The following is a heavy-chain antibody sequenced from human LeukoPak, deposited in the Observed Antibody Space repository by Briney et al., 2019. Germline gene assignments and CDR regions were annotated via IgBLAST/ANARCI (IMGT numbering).Heavy chain of an antibody. CDR1: GFTLSSYA. CDR2: ISGGGGST. D-gene: IGHD3-10*01. J-gene: IGHJ4*02. Sequence: PGGSLRLSCVASGFTLSSYAMSWVRQAPGEGLEWVSSISGGGGSTYYADSVKGRFTSSRDNSKSTLYLQMNSLRAEDTAVYYCAKGHYYGSGSLDYWGQGTLVAVSS. V-gene: IGHV3-23*01. CDR3: AKGHYYGSGSLDY.